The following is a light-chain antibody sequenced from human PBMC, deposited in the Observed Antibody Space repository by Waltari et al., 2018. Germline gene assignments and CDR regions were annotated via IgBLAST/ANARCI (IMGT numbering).Light chain of an antibody. CDR1: QSISNW. CDR2: NAA. V-gene: IGKV1-5*03. CDR3: QQYNSYALIT. Sequence: DLQMTQSPSTLSASVGDRVTITRWASQSISNWVSWYQQKPGKAPKLLIYNAATLESGVPARFSGRGSGTEFTLTISSLQPDDFATYYCQQYNSYALITFGGGTKVEIK. J-gene: IGKJ4*01.